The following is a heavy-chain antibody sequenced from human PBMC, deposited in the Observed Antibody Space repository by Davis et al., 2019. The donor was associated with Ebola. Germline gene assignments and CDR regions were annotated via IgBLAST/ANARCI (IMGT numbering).Heavy chain of an antibody. CDR2: INPHNGNT. D-gene: IGHD3-16*01. V-gene: IGHV1-18*04. CDR3: ARAIWGSGADY. CDR1: GYTFTNYG. Sequence: ASVKVSCKASGYTFTNYGITWVRQAPGQGLEWMGWINPHNGNTNYAQNVQGRVTMTTDTSTSTAYMEVGSLRSDDTAVYYCARAIWGSGADYWGQGTLVTVSS. J-gene: IGHJ4*02.